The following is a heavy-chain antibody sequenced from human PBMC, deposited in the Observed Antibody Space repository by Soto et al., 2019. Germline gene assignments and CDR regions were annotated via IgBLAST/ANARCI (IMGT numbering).Heavy chain of an antibody. J-gene: IGHJ4*02. V-gene: IGHV1-8*01. CDR1: GYTFTSYD. D-gene: IGHD2-15*01. Sequence: QVQLVQSGAEVKKPGASVKVSCKASGYTFTSYDINWVRQAPGQGLEWMGWMNPNSGNTGYAQKFQGRVTMTRNTSIRTAYMELSSLRSEDTAVYYCARGELGYCSGGSCHADSWGQGTLVTVSS. CDR2: MNPNSGNT. CDR3: ARGELGYCSGGSCHADS.